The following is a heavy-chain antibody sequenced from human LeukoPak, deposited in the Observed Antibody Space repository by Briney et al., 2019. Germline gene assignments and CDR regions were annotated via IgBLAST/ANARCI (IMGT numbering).Heavy chain of an antibody. CDR1: GFTFSSYS. CDR3: ARDRGGMIVVVTSFDY. Sequence: GGSLRLSCAASGFTFSSYSMNWVRQAPGKGLEWVSSISSSSSYIYYADSVKGRFTISRDNAKNSLYLQMNSLRAEDTAVYYCARDRGGMIVVVTSFDYWGQGTLVTVSS. D-gene: IGHD3-22*01. CDR2: ISSSSSYI. V-gene: IGHV3-21*04. J-gene: IGHJ4*02.